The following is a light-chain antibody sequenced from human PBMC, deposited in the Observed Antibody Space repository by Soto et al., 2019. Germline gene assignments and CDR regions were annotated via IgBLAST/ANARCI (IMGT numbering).Light chain of an antibody. J-gene: IGKJ3*01. V-gene: IGKV3D-15*01. Sequence: EIVMTQSPATLSVSPGERATLSCRASQSVSSNLAWYQQKPGQAPRLLIYGASTRATGIPARFSGSGSGTEFTLTISSLQSEDFAVYYCQQRNTWPTFGPGTKVDIK. CDR2: GAS. CDR3: QQRNTWPT. CDR1: QSVSSN.